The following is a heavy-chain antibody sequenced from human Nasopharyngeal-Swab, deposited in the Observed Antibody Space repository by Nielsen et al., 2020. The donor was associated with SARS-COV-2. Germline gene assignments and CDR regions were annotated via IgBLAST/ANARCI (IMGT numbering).Heavy chain of an antibody. V-gene: IGHV3-74*01. J-gene: IGHJ4*02. CDR1: GFTFRNYV. CDR3: VRGYDY. Sequence: GESLKISCSGSGFTFRNYVMNWVRQAPGKGLVWLSQINSDGSNITYADPVKGRFTISRDNSKSTLYLQMNSLKDEDTAVYYCVRGYDYWGQGTLVTASS. CDR2: INSDGSNI.